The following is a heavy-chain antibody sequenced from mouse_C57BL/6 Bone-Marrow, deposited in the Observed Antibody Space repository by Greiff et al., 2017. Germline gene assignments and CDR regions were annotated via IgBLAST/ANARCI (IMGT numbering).Heavy chain of an antibody. CDR1: GYTFTSYW. J-gene: IGHJ4*01. CDR3: ARNSSGYDYAMDY. V-gene: IGHV1-64*01. Sequence: VQLQQPGAELVKPGASVKLSCKASGYTFTSYWMHWVKQRPGQGLEWIGMIHPNSGRTNYNEKFKRKATLTVDKSSSTAYMQLSSLTSEDSAVYYCARNSSGYDYAMDYWGQGTSVTVSS. D-gene: IGHD3-2*02. CDR2: IHPNSGRT.